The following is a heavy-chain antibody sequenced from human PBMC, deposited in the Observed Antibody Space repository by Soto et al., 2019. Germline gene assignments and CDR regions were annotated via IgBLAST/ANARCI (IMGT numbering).Heavy chain of an antibody. CDR3: ARGSGQLWPYYFDY. CDR1: GGSISSGGYY. CDR2: IYYSGST. D-gene: IGHD5-18*01. J-gene: IGHJ4*02. Sequence: SETLSLTGTVSGGSISSGGYYWSWIRQHPGKGLEWIGYIYYSGSTYYNPSLKSRVIISVDTSKNQFSLKLSSVTAADTAVYYCARGSGQLWPYYFDYWGQGTLVTVSS. V-gene: IGHV4-31*03.